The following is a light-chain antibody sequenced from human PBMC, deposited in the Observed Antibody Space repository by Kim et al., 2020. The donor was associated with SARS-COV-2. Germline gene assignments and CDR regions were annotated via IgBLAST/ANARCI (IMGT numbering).Light chain of an antibody. CDR2: RAS. J-gene: IGKJ2*01. Sequence: DIQMTQSPSTLSASVGDRVTITCRASQTINNWLAWYQHKPGQAPKLLIHRASTLESGVPSRFSGSGSGTEFTLIISCLQPDDFATYYCQQFNSPYTFGQGTKLEI. CDR1: QTINNW. V-gene: IGKV1-5*03. CDR3: QQFNSPYT.